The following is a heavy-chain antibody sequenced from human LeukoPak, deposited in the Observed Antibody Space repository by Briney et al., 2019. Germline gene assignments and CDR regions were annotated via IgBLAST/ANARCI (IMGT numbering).Heavy chain of an antibody. CDR2: INPSGGST. CDR1: GYTFTSYY. Sequence: SVKVSCKASGYTFTSYYMHWVRQAPGQGLEWMGIINPSGGSTSYAQKFQGRVTMTRDTSTSTVYMELSSLRSEDTAVYYCARNVPIVGATRYYYYGMDVWGQGTTVTVSS. V-gene: IGHV1-46*01. D-gene: IGHD1-26*01. J-gene: IGHJ6*02. CDR3: ARNVPIVGATRYYYYGMDV.